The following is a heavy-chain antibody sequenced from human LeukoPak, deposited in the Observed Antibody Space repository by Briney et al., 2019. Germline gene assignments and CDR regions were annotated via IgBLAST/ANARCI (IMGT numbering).Heavy chain of an antibody. J-gene: IGHJ4*02. CDR1: GFTVSSNY. V-gene: IGHV3-66*01. CDR3: ARDMKGHDYGDDAVDC. CDR2: MYADGSV. Sequence: GGSLRLSCAASGFTVSSNYMNWVRQAPGKGLEWVAVMYADGSVFYADSVKGRFTISRDKSKNTVYLQMNSLRAEDTAVYYCARDMKGHDYGDDAVDCWGQGTLVTVSS. D-gene: IGHD4-17*01.